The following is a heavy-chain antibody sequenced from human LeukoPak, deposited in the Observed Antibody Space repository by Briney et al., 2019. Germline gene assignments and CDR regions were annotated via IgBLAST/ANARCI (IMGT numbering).Heavy chain of an antibody. CDR1: GFSLSTSGVG. J-gene: IGHJ4*02. V-gene: IGHV2-5*02. Sequence: SGPTLVKPTQTLTLTCTFSGFSLSTSGVGVGWIRQPPGKALEWLALIYWDDDKRYSPSLKSRLTITKDTSKNQVVLTMTNMDPVDTATYYCAQGRITIVGVVMYFDYWGQGTLVTVSS. CDR3: AQGRITIVGVVMYFDY. CDR2: IYWDDDK. D-gene: IGHD3-3*01.